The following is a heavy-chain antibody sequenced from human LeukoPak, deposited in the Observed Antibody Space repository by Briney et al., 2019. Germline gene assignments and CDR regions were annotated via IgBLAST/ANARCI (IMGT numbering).Heavy chain of an antibody. CDR2: IYHSWST. V-gene: IGHV4-30-2*01. D-gene: IGHD3-22*01. CDR1: GGSISSGGYS. CDR3: ARTTRAYYYDSSGYPRPVMGAFDI. J-gene: IGHJ3*02. Sequence: PSQTLSLTCAVSGGSISSGGYSWSWIRQPPGKGLEWIGYIYHSWSTYYNPSLKSRVTISVDTSKNQFSLKLSSVTAADTAVYYCARTTRAYYYDSSGYPRPVMGAFDIWGQGTMVTVSS.